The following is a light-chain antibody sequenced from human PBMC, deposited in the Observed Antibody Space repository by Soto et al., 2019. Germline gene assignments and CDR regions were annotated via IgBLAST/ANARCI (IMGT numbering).Light chain of an antibody. Sequence: EIVLTQSPGTLSLSPGERATLSCRASQTVTNNYLAWYQQKPGQAPRLVMSGASSRATGIPDRFSGGGSETDITLTISRLEPEYFAVYYCQQYDSSYTFGQGTKLEIK. J-gene: IGKJ2*01. CDR1: QTVTNNY. CDR3: QQYDSSYT. V-gene: IGKV3-20*01. CDR2: GAS.